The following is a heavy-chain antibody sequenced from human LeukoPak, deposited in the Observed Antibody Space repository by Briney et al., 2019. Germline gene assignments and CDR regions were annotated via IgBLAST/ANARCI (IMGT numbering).Heavy chain of an antibody. CDR1: GFTFSSYG. CDR3: ARDGARLYYFDY. Sequence: GGSLRLSCAASGFTFSSYGMHWVHQAPGKGLEWVAVIWFDGSIQYYADSVKGRFTISRDNSKNTLYLQMNSLRAEDTAVYYCARDGARLYYFDYWGQGTLVTVSS. D-gene: IGHD3-16*01. V-gene: IGHV3-33*01. CDR2: IWFDGSIQ. J-gene: IGHJ4*02.